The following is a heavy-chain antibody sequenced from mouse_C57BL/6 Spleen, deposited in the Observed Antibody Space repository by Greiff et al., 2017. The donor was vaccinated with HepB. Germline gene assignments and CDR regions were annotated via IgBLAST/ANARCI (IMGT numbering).Heavy chain of an antibody. V-gene: IGHV1-82*01. CDR1: GYAFSSSW. D-gene: IGHD1-1*02. CDR3: ARLGGNPFDY. Sequence: VQLQQSGPELVKPGASVKISCKASGYAFSSSWMNWVKQRPGKGLEWIGRIYPGDGDTNYNGKFKGKATLTADKSSSPAYMQLSSLTSEDSAVYVGARLGGNPFDYWGQGTTLTVSS. J-gene: IGHJ2*01. CDR2: IYPGDGDT.